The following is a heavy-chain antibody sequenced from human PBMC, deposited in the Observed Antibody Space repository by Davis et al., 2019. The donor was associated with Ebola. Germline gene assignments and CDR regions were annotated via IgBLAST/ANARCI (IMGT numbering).Heavy chain of an antibody. J-gene: IGHJ2*01. CDR1: GGSISSHY. CDR2: IYYNGRT. D-gene: IGHD6-6*01. CDR3: ARLSGLFSSSSGALYFDL. Sequence: SETLSLTCTVSGGSISSHYWGWVRQPPGKGLEWIGSIYYNGRTYYRSSLEGRVTILLDTSKNQFSLKLRSVTAADTAVYFCARLSGLFSSSSGALYFDLWGRGTLVSVSS. V-gene: IGHV4-39*07.